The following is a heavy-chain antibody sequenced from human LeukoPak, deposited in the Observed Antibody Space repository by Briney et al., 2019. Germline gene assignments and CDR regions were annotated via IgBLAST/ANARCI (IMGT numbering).Heavy chain of an antibody. CDR1: GFTFSSYG. J-gene: IGHJ4*02. D-gene: IGHD6-13*01. Sequence: GRSLRLSCAASGFTFSSYGMHWVRQAPGKGLEWVAVISYDGSNKYYADSVKGRFTISRDNSKNTLYLQMNSLRAEDTAVYYCARALSAGYSSDYWGQGTLVTVSS. V-gene: IGHV3-30*03. CDR2: ISYDGSNK. CDR3: ARALSAGYSSDY.